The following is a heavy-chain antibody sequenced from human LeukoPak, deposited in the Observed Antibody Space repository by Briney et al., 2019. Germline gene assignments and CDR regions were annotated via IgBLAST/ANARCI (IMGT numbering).Heavy chain of an antibody. Sequence: PGGSLRLSCAASGFTFSSYSMNWVLQAPGKGLEWVSYISNTGSTIYYADSVRGRFTISRDNAKNSLYLQMNSLRAEDTAVYYCARGPYTSSNYFDYWGQGTLVTVSS. CDR1: GFTFSSYS. D-gene: IGHD6-6*01. CDR2: ISNTGSTI. V-gene: IGHV3-48*01. J-gene: IGHJ4*02. CDR3: ARGPYTSSNYFDY.